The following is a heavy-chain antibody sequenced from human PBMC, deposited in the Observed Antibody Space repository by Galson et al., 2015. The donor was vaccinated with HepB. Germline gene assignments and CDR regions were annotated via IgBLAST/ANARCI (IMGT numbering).Heavy chain of an antibody. D-gene: IGHD3-10*01. V-gene: IGHV5-51*03. CDR1: GYSFISFW. Sequence: QSGAEVKKPGESLKISCKVSGYSFISFWIGWVRQMPGKGLEWMGIIYPGDSDTRYSPTFQGQVTISVDKSTSTAYLQWSSLKASDTATYYCARAGASGERRRIQGVMDYYYYYMDVWGKGTTVTVSS. J-gene: IGHJ6*03. CDR2: IYPGDSDT. CDR3: ARAGASGERRRIQGVMDYYYYYMDV.